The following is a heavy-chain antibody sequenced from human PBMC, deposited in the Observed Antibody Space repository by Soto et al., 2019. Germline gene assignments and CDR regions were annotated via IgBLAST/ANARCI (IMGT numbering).Heavy chain of an antibody. Sequence: SETLSLTCTVSGGSISSGGYYWSWIRQQPGKGLEWIGYIYHSGSTYYNPSLKSRVTISVDRSKNQFSLKLSSVTAADTAVYYCARASTTVTTLDYWGQGTLVTVSS. V-gene: IGHV4-30-2*01. J-gene: IGHJ4*02. D-gene: IGHD4-17*01. CDR3: ARASTTVTTLDY. CDR2: IYHSGST. CDR1: GGSISSGGYY.